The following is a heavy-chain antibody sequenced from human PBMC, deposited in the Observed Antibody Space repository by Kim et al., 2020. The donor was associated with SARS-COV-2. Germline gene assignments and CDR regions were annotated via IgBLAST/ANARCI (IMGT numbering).Heavy chain of an antibody. V-gene: IGHV3-30-3*01. Sequence: GGSLRLSCAASGFTFSSYAMHWVRQAPGKGLEWVAVISYDGSNKYYADSVKGRFTISRDNSKNTLYLQMNSLRAEDTAVYYCARGGLLRFLGWPPTYWYFDLWGRGTLVTVSS. CDR1: GFTFSSYA. CDR2: ISYDGSNK. D-gene: IGHD3-3*01. CDR3: ARGGLLRFLGWPPTYWYFDL. J-gene: IGHJ2*01.